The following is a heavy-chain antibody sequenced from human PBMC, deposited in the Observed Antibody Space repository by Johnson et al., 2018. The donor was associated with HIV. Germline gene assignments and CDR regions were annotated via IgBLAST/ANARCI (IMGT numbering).Heavy chain of an antibody. J-gene: IGHJ3*02. CDR3: ARDRRARLPRYACDI. D-gene: IGHD6-6*01. Sequence: QVQLVESGGGVVQPGRSLRLSCAASGFTFSSYAMHWVRQAPGQGLEWVAVISYDGSNKYYADSVKGRFTISRDNSKNTLYLQMNSLRAEDTAVYYCARDRRARLPRYACDIWGQGTMVTVSS. CDR2: ISYDGSNK. V-gene: IGHV3-30*04. CDR1: GFTFSSYA.